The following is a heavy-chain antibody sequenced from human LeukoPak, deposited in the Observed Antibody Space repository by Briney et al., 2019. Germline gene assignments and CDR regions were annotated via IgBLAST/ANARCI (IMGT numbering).Heavy chain of an antibody. Sequence: GGSLRLSCAASGFTFRTFAMTWVRQAPGKGLEWVANINQDGSEKYYVDSVRGRFTISRDNAENSLYLQMNSLRAEDTAVYYCARTWMYSNYFRGQGTLVTVSS. CDR1: GFTFRTFA. J-gene: IGHJ4*02. CDR2: INQDGSEK. CDR3: ARTWMYSNYF. D-gene: IGHD4-11*01. V-gene: IGHV3-7*03.